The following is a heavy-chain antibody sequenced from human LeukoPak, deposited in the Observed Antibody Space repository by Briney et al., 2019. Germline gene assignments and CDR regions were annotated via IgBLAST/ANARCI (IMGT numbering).Heavy chain of an antibody. V-gene: IGHV1-2*02. CDR1: GGTFSSYA. Sequence: GSSVKVSCKASGGTFSSYAISWVRQAPGQGLEWMGWINPNSGGTNYAQKFQGRVTMTRDTSISTAYMELSRLRSDDTAVYYCARDMVRGVIPDYWGQGTLVTVSS. J-gene: IGHJ4*02. CDR2: INPNSGGT. D-gene: IGHD3-10*01. CDR3: ARDMVRGVIPDY.